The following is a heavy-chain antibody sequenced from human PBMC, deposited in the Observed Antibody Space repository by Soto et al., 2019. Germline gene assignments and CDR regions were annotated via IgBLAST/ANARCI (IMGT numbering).Heavy chain of an antibody. Sequence: SETLSLTCTVTGDSMNSHYWSWLRQPPGKALEWMGYVYFTGSTNYSPSLESRLTILVDTSKNQFSLKLTSVTAADTAVYYCESLPVIPGRDSPLIVEYWGQGTLV. CDR3: ESLPVIPGRDSPLIVEY. D-gene: IGHD3-22*01. CDR1: GDSMNSHY. V-gene: IGHV4-59*08. J-gene: IGHJ4*01. CDR2: VYFTGST.